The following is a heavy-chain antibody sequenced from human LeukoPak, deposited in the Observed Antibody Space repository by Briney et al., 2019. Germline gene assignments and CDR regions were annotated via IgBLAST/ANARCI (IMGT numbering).Heavy chain of an antibody. CDR1: GGTFSSYA. CDR2: IIPIFGTA. V-gene: IGHV1-69*05. Sequence: SVKVSCKASGGTFSSYAVSWVRQAPGQGLEWMGRIIPIFGTANYAQKFQGRVTITTDESTSTAYMELSSLRSEDTAVYYCAREDHETYYYDSSGYWWYYWGQGTLVTVSS. CDR3: AREDHETYYYDSSGYWWYY. D-gene: IGHD3-22*01. J-gene: IGHJ4*02.